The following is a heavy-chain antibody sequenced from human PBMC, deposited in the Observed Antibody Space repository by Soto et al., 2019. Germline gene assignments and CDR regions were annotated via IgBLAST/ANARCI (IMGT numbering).Heavy chain of an antibody. CDR2: ISSSSSYI. CDR3: AREIAAAGREPDY. V-gene: IGHV3-21*01. Sequence: GGSLRLSCAASGFTFSSYSMNWVRQAPGKGLEWVSSISSSSSYIYYADSVKGRFTISRDNAKNSLYLQMNSLRAEDTAVYYCAREIAAAGREPDYWGQGTLVTVSS. J-gene: IGHJ4*02. D-gene: IGHD6-13*01. CDR1: GFTFSSYS.